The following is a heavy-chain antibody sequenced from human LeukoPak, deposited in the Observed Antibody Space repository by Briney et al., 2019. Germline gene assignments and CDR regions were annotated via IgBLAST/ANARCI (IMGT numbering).Heavy chain of an antibody. J-gene: IGHJ4*02. CDR3: ARDFIVGGRKAAAVQGD. V-gene: IGHV1-2*02. CDR1: GYTFTGYY. D-gene: IGHD6-13*01. Sequence: ASVKVSCKASGYTFTGYYMHWVRQAPGQGLEWMGWINPNSGGTNYAQKFQGRVTMTRDTSISTAYMELSRLRSDDTAVYYCARDFIVGGRKAAAVQGDWGQGTLVTVSS. CDR2: INPNSGGT.